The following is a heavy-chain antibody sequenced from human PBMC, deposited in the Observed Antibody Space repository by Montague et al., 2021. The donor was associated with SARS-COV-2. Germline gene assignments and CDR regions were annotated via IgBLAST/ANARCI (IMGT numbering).Heavy chain of an antibody. D-gene: IGHD5-24*01. CDR1: GGSISSYY. CDR3: ARDQGRWLQPGVYFDY. V-gene: IGHV4-59*01. CDR2: IYYSGST. J-gene: IGHJ4*02. Sequence: SETLSLTCTVSGGSISSYYWSWIRQPPGKGLEWIGYIYYSGSTNYNPSLTSRVTISVDTSKNQFSLKLSSVTAADTAVYYCARDQGRWLQPGVYFDYWGQGTLVTVSS.